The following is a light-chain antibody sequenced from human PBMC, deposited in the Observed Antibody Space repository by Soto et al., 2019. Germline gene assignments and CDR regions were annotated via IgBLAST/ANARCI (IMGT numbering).Light chain of an antibody. J-gene: IGKJ1*01. CDR1: QSIGTN. V-gene: IGKV3-15*01. Sequence: EIVMTQSPATLSVSPGERATLSCGASQSIGTNLAWYQQKPGQAPRLLIYGASTRATGIPATFSGSGSGTEFTLTISSLRSEDFAVYYCQHYYNWPRTFGQGTKVDI. CDR3: QHYYNWPRT. CDR2: GAS.